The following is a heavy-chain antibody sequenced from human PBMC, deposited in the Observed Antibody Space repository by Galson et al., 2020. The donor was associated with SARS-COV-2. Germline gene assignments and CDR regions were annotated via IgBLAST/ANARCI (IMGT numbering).Heavy chain of an antibody. CDR2: ITTKAYRRSS. CDR1: GFTFGDYA. J-gene: IGHJ4*02. V-gene: IGHV3-49*03. D-gene: IGHD3-16*02. Sequence: GGSLRLSCAASGFTFGDYALTWFRQAPGKGLEWIGFITTKAYRRSSAYASSGQGRFTMSTDDSKSIPYLQMTSLKTEDTAVYYCAGLVVILGDSSLDSWGKGTMVTVSS. CDR3: AGLVVILGDSSLDS.